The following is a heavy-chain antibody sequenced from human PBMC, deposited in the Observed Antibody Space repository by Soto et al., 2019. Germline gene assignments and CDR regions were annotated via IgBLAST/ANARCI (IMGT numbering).Heavy chain of an antibody. V-gene: IGHV3-30-3*01. CDR3: SREAVIFRYYYGMDV. Sequence: QVQLVESGGGVVQPGRSLRLSCAAYGFTFSSYAMHWVRQAPGKGLEWVAVISYDGSNKYYADSVKGRFTISRDNPKTALYLQMNRLRAEDTAVYYWSREAVIFRYYYGMDVWGPGTTVTVS. CDR1: GFTFSSYA. CDR2: ISYDGSNK. D-gene: IGHD3-16*02. J-gene: IGHJ6*02.